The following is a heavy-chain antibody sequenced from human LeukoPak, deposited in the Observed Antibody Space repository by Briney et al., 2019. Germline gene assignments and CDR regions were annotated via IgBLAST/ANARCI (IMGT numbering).Heavy chain of an antibody. CDR2: MNPNSGCT. V-gene: IGHV1-2*02. CDR3: ASDPQPETYSRSWWDPYNWFDP. D-gene: IGHD6-13*01. CDR1: VYTFTGYY. Sequence: ASVKVSCKASVYTFTGYYMHWVRQAPGQALEWMGWMNPNSGCTNYAQKFHGRVTMTRDTSISTAYMELSRLRSDDTAVYYCASDPQPETYSRSWWDPYNWFDPWGQGTLVTVSS. J-gene: IGHJ5*02.